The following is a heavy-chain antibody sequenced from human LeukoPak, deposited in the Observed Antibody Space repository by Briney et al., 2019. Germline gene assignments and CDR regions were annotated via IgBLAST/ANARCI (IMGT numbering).Heavy chain of an antibody. D-gene: IGHD2-15*01. J-gene: IGHJ4*02. CDR2: IYHSGST. CDR1: GYSISSGYY. V-gene: IGHV4-38-2*01. Sequence: PSETLSLTCAVSGYSISSGYYWGWIRQPPGKGLEWIGSIYHSGSTYYNPSLKSRVIISVDTSKNQFSLKLSSVTAADTAVYYCARLHLVVAATPIDYSGQGTLVTVSS. CDR3: ARLHLVVAATPIDY.